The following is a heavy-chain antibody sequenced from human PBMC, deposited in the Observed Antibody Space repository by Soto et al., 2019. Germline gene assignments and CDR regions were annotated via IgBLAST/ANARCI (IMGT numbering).Heavy chain of an antibody. J-gene: IGHJ4*02. CDR2: IGTAGDT. D-gene: IGHD6-19*01. V-gene: IGHV3-13*01. Sequence: LRLSCAASGFTFSSYDMHWVRQATGKGLEWVSAIGTAGDTYYPGSVKGRFTISRENAKNSLYLQMNSLRAGDTAVYYCARQWLPGLFDYWGQGTLVTVSS. CDR3: ARQWLPGLFDY. CDR1: GFTFSSYD.